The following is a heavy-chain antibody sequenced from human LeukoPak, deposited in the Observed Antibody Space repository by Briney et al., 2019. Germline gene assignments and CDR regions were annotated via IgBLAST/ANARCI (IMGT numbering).Heavy chain of an antibody. V-gene: IGHV1-69*04. CDR1: GGTFSSYA. CDR2: IIPILGIA. CDR3: ARLDAEGYDFWSGYNQNRDSSYYYYGMDV. J-gene: IGHJ6*02. D-gene: IGHD3-3*01. Sequence: GASVKVSCKASGGTFSSYAISWVRQAPGQGLEWMGRIIPILGIANYAQKFQGRVTITADKSTSTAYMELSSLRSEDTAVYYCARLDAEGYDFWSGYNQNRDSSYYYYGMDVWGQGTTVTVSS.